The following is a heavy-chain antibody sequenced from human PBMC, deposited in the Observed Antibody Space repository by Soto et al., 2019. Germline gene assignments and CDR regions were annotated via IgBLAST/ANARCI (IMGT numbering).Heavy chain of an antibody. Sequence: GGSLRLSCAASGFTFSSYDMHWVRQATGKGLEWVSAIGTAGDTYYPGSVKGRFTISRENAKNSLYLQMNSLRAGDTAVYYCARARSDAIFGVVTRYGMDVWGQGTTVTVSS. CDR3: ARARSDAIFGVVTRYGMDV. V-gene: IGHV3-13*01. CDR2: IGTAGDT. D-gene: IGHD3-3*01. CDR1: GFTFSSYD. J-gene: IGHJ6*02.